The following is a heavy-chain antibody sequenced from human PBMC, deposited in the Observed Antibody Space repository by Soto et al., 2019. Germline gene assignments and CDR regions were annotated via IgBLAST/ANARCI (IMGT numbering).Heavy chain of an antibody. Sequence: ASVKVSCKASGYTFTSYDINWVRQATGQGIEWMGWMNPNSGNTGYAQKFQGRVTMTRNTSISTAYMELSSLRSEDTAVYYCVRNGVVVPAGYDYWGQGTLVTVSS. CDR3: VRNGVVVPAGYDY. J-gene: IGHJ4*02. D-gene: IGHD2-2*01. CDR1: GYTFTSYD. V-gene: IGHV1-8*01. CDR2: MNPNSGNT.